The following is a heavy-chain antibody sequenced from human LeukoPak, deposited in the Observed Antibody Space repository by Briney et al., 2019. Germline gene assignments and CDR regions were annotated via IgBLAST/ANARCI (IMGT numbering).Heavy chain of an antibody. CDR2: IKQDGSEK. V-gene: IGHV3-7*01. Sequence: GGSLRPSCAASGFTFSSYWMSWVRQAPGKGLEWVANIKQDGSEKYYVDSVKGRFTISRDNAKNSLYLQMNSLRAEDTAVYYCAREGTLDYMDVWGKETTVTISS. CDR3: AREGTLDYMDV. CDR1: GFTFSSYW. J-gene: IGHJ6*03.